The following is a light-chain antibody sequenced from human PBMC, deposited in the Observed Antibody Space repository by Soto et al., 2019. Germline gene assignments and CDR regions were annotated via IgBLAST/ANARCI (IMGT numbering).Light chain of an antibody. Sequence: DIQMTQSPSSLSASVGDSVTITCRASQSIASYVNWYQQKPGKAPNLLIYDATSLESGVPSRFSGGGSGTDFTLTISSLEPEDFAVYYCQQRSNWPPITFGQGTRLEIK. J-gene: IGKJ5*01. CDR1: QSIASY. CDR2: DAT. V-gene: IGKV1-39*01. CDR3: QQRSNWPPIT.